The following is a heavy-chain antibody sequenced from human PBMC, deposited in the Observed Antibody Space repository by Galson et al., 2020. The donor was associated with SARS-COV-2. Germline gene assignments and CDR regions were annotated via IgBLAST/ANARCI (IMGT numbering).Heavy chain of an antibody. J-gene: IGHJ4*01. CDR3: ASYCSSSSCYKGANDY. CDR2: ISSTSNTI. CDR1: GFTFSNYS. D-gene: IGHD2-2*01. V-gene: IGHV3-48*01. Sequence: EGSLRLSCAVSGFTFSNYSMNWVRQAPGKGLEWVSYISSTSNTIYYADSVKGRFTISRDNAKNSLYLQMNRLRAGDTAVYYCASYCSSSSCYKGANDYWGHGTLVTVSS.